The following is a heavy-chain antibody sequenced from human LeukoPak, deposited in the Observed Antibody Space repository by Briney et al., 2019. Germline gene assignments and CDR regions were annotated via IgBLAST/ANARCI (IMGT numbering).Heavy chain of an antibody. V-gene: IGHV1-8*02. D-gene: IGHD6-19*01. CDR3: ARGSYTSSGWFALDY. CDR1: GYTFTNYD. CDR2: MNPKSNNR. J-gene: IGHJ4*02. Sequence: ASVKVSCKASGYTFTNYDVNWVRQATGQGLEWMGWMNPKSNNRGYAQKFQGRVTMTRNTSISTAYMELSSLRSEDTAVYYCARGSYTSSGWFALDYRGQGALVTVSS.